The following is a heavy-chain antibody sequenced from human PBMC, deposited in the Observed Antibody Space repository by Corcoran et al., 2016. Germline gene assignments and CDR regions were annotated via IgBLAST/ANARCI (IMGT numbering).Heavy chain of an antibody. D-gene: IGHD3-10*01. V-gene: IGHV2-70*04. CDR3: ARSGYGSGPWHFDL. Sequence: QVTLKESGPALVKPTQTLTLTCTFSGFSLSTNGMRVSWIRQPPGKALEWLARIDWDNDKFYSTSLKTRLTISKDTAKNQVVLTMTNMDPEDTATYYCARSGYGSGPWHFDLWGRGTLVTVSS. CDR2: IDWDNDK. CDR1: GFSLSTNGMR. J-gene: IGHJ2*01.